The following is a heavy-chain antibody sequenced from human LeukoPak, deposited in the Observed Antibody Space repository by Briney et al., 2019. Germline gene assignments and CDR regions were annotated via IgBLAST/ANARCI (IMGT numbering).Heavy chain of an antibody. D-gene: IGHD2-2*01. Sequence: GGSLRLSCAASGFTFSSYWMTWVRQAPGKGLEWVANINQDGSEKYYVDSVKGRFTVSRDNAKNSLYLQMNSLRVEDTAVYYCARASPDGYCSSTSCSADYWGQGTLVTVSS. CDR1: GFTFSSYW. CDR2: INQDGSEK. CDR3: ARASPDGYCSSTSCSADY. V-gene: IGHV3-7*01. J-gene: IGHJ4*02.